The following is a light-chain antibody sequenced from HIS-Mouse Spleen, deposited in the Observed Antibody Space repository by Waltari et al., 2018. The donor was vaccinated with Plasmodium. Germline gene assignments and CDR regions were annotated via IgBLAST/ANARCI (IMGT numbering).Light chain of an antibody. CDR1: QSISSY. CDR2: AAS. J-gene: IGKJ1*01. V-gene: IGKV1-39*01. Sequence: DLQMTKSPSSLSASVGDRVTITCRASQSISSYLNWYQQKPGKAPKLLIYAASSLQSGVPSRFSGSGSGTDFTLTISSLQPEDFATYYCQQNYSTWTFGQGTKVEIK. CDR3: QQNYSTWT.